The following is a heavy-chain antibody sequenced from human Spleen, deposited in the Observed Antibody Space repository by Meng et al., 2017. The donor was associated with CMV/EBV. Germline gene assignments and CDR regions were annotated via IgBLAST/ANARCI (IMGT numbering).Heavy chain of an antibody. CDR1: GGSISSNGYY. D-gene: IGHD2-2*02. CDR3: ASYIVVVPAAIPYRNTVIDY. CDR2: IYHSGNA. Sequence: SETLSLTCTVSGGSISSNGYYWTWIRQHPGKGLEWIGYIYHSGNAYYNPSLKSRVTISVDMSNNQFPLKLRSVTAADTAVYYCASYIVVVPAAIPYRNTVIDYWGQGTLVTVSS. J-gene: IGHJ4*02. V-gene: IGHV4-31*03.